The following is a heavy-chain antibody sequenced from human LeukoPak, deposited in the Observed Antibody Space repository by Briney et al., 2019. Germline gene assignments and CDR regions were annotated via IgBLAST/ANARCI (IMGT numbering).Heavy chain of an antibody. CDR3: AKVPIHDFSSGWSWLYYYYYMDV. D-gene: IGHD6-19*01. J-gene: IGHJ6*03. V-gene: IGHV3-23*01. Sequence: PGGSLRLSCAASGFTFSSYAMSWVRQAPGKGLEWVSAISGSGGSTYYADSVKGRFTISRDNSKNTLYLQMNSLRAEDTAVYYCAKVPIHDFSSGWSWLYYYYYMDVWGKGTTVTVSS. CDR1: GFTFSSYA. CDR2: ISGSGGST.